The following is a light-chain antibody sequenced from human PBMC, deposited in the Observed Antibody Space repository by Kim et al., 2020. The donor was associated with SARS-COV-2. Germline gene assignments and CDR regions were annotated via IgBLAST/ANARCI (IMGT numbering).Light chain of an antibody. Sequence: EVVLTQSPDTLSLSPGERATLPCRASQSVTSNYLAWYHQKPGQAPRLLIYGASSRATGIPDRFSGSGSGTDFTLTISRLEPEDFAVYYCQQYGSSPYTFGQGTKLEIK. CDR1: QSVTSNY. V-gene: IGKV3-20*01. CDR2: GAS. CDR3: QQYGSSPYT. J-gene: IGKJ2*01.